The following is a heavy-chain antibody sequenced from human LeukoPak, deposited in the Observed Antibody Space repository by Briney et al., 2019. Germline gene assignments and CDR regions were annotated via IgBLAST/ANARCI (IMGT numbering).Heavy chain of an antibody. CDR1: GGSISSYY. CDR3: ARDYYDSGEAFDI. Sequence: SETLSLTCTVSGGSISSYYWSWIRQPPGKGLEWIGYIYYSGSTNYNPSLKSRVTISVDTSKNQFSLKLSSATAADTAVYYCARDYYDSGEAFDIWGQGTMVTVSS. CDR2: IYYSGST. J-gene: IGHJ3*02. D-gene: IGHD3-22*01. V-gene: IGHV4-59*01.